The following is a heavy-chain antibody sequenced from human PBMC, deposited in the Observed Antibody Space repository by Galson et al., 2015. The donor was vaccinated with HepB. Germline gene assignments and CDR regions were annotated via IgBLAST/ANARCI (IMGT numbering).Heavy chain of an antibody. J-gene: IGHJ2*01. D-gene: IGHD3-9*01. CDR3: ARDFNDNTILLWYFDL. CDR2: IVVGSGNR. Sequence: SVKVSCKASGFTFTSSAMQWVRQARGQRLEWIGWIVVGSGNRIYAQKFQERVTITRDMSTSTAYMELSSLRSEDTAVYYCARDFNDNTILLWYFDLWGRGTLVTVSS. CDR1: GFTFTSSA. V-gene: IGHV1-58*02.